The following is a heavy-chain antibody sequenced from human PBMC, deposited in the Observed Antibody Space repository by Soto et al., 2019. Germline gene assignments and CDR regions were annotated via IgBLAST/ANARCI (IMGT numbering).Heavy chain of an antibody. V-gene: IGHV4-4*02. CDR2: IYQSGTT. CDR3: ATRVDGSPWLDS. J-gene: IGHJ4*02. Sequence: QVQLQESGPGLVKPSETLSLTCAVSGGSISSNYWWTWVRQPPGTGLEWIGEIYQSGTTNYNPSLKSRVTISVDKSKTQFSLNLRSLTAADTAVYYCATRVDGSPWLDSWGQGTLVTVSS. D-gene: IGHD5-12*01. CDR1: GGSISSNYW.